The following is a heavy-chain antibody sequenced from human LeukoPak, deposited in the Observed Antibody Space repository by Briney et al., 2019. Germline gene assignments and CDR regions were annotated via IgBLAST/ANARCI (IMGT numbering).Heavy chain of an antibody. J-gene: IGHJ4*02. V-gene: IGHV3-21*01. Sequence: GGSLRLSCAASGFTFSSYSMNWVRQAPGKGLEWVSSISSSSSYIYYADSVKGRFTIPRDNAKNSLYLQMNSLRAEDTAVYYCARPNWNYGKIDYWGQGTLVTVSS. CDR3: ARPNWNYGKIDY. CDR2: ISSSSSYI. D-gene: IGHD1-7*01. CDR1: GFTFSSYS.